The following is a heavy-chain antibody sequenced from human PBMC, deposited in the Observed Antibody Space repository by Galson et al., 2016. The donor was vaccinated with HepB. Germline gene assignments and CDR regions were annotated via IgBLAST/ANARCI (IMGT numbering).Heavy chain of an antibody. CDR2: INTGNGNT. Sequence: SVKVSCKASGYTFTNYAIHWVRQAPGQRLEWMGWINTGNGNTKYSQKFQGRVTITRDTSTNTAYMELSSLTSEDTAVYYCARDSSLVVITAFDSWGQGTLVTVSS. CDR3: ARDSSLVVITAFDS. CDR1: GYTFTNYA. D-gene: IGHD3-22*01. J-gene: IGHJ4*02. V-gene: IGHV1-3*04.